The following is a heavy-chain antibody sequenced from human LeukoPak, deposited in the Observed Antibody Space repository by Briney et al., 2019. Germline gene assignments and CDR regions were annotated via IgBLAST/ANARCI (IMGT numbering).Heavy chain of an antibody. D-gene: IGHD5-24*01. CDR2: ISGSGGST. CDR1: GFTFSSYA. CDR3: AKDKSEMATMIIDY. Sequence: GGSLRLSCAASGFTFSSYAMSWVRQAPGKGLEWVSAISGSGGSTYYADSVKGRFTISRDNSKNTLYLQMDSLRAEDTAVYYCAKDKSEMATMIIDYWGQGTLVTVSS. V-gene: IGHV3-23*01. J-gene: IGHJ4*02.